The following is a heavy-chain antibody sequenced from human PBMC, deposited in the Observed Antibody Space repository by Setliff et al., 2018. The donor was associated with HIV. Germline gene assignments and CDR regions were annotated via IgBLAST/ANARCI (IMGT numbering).Heavy chain of an antibody. CDR3: ATDGSGWWRRPMPAY. CDR1: GYTLRELS. Sequence: ASVKVSCEVSGYTLRELSIHWVRQAPGKGLGWMGYFDPQEGETVYAQKFQGRVTLTEDTSTGTAYMELSVLRSEDTAVYYCATDGSGWWRRPMPAYWGQGTLVTVSS. J-gene: IGHJ1*01. D-gene: IGHD2-21*02. CDR2: FDPQEGET. V-gene: IGHV1-24*01.